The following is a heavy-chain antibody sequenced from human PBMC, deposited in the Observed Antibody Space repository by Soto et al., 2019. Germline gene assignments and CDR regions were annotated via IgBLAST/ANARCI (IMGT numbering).Heavy chain of an antibody. J-gene: IGHJ5*02. V-gene: IGHV4-39*01. Sequence: LSLTCTVSGGSISSSSYYWGWIRQPPGKGLEWIGSIYYSGSTYYNPSLKSRVTISVDTSKNQFSLKLSSVTAADTAVYYCARHEYFDWFEGNWFDPWGQGTLVTVSS. D-gene: IGHD3-9*01. CDR3: ARHEYFDWFEGNWFDP. CDR1: GGSISSSSYY. CDR2: IYYSGST.